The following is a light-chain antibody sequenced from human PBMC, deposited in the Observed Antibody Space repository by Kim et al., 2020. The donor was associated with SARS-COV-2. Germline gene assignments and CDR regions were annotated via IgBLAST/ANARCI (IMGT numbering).Light chain of an antibody. J-gene: IGLJ3*02. Sequence: VALGQTVRITGQGDSLRSYYASWYQQKPGQAPVLVIYGKNNRPSGIPDRFSGSSSGNTASLTITGAQAEDEADYYCNSRDSSAKGVFGGGTQLTVL. CDR2: GKN. CDR3: NSRDSSAKGV. CDR1: SLRSYY. V-gene: IGLV3-19*01.